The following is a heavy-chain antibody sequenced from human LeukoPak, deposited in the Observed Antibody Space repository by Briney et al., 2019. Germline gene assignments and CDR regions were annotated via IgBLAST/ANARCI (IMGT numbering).Heavy chain of an antibody. V-gene: IGHV5-51*01. CDR1: GYSFTSYW. J-gene: IGHJ4*02. CDR2: IYPGDSDT. Sequence: GESLKISCKGSGYSFTSYWIGWVRQMPGKGLEWMGIIYPGDSDTRYSPSFQGQVTISADKSISTAYLQWSSLKASDTAMYYCASRPIAVAASGGFDYWGQGTLVTVSS. CDR3: ASRPIAVAASGGFDY. D-gene: IGHD6-19*01.